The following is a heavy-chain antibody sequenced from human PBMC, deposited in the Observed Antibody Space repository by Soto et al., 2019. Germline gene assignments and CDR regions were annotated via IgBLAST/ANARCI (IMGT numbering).Heavy chain of an antibody. D-gene: IGHD3-10*01. Sequence: SETLSLTCTVSGGSINSYYWSWIRQSPGKGLERIGYVYYSGTTYYNPSLQSRVTISVDTSKKQFSLNVRSVTAADTAVYYCAKGTRKYYGSGSSKGYYYYYMDVWGKGTTVTVSS. CDR1: GGSINSYY. J-gene: IGHJ6*03. CDR3: AKGTRKYYGSGSSKGYYYYYMDV. CDR2: VYYSGTT. V-gene: IGHV4-59*01.